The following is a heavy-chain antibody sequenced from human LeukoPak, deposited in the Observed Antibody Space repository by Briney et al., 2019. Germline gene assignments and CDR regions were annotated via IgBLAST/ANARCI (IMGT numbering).Heavy chain of an antibody. Sequence: ASVKVSCKASGYTFTSYGISWVRQAPGQGLEWMGWISAYNGNTNYAQKLQGRVTMTTDTSTSTAYMELRSLRSDDTAVYYCAREICSRPSCYRGMDVWGQGTTVTVSS. J-gene: IGHJ6*02. D-gene: IGHD2-2*02. CDR2: ISAYNGNT. CDR1: GYTFTSYG. V-gene: IGHV1-18*01. CDR3: AREICSRPSCYRGMDV.